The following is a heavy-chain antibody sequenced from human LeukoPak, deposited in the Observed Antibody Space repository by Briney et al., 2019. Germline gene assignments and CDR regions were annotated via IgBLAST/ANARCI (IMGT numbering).Heavy chain of an antibody. CDR2: ISTTGGST. V-gene: IGHV3-23*01. D-gene: IGHD1-26*01. CDR1: GFSFNNYA. J-gene: IGHJ4*02. Sequence: SGGSLRLSCAASGFSFNNYAMSWVRQAPGKGLEWVSAISTTGGSTYYADSVKGRFTVSRDNAKNSMYLQMNSLRAEDTAVYYCARDRLTSGSYFFDYWGQGTLVTVSS. CDR3: ARDRLTSGSYFFDY.